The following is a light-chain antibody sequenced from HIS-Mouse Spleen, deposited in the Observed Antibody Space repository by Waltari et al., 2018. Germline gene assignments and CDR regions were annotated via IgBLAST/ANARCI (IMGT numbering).Light chain of an antibody. CDR3: NSRDSSGNHVV. J-gene: IGLJ2*01. CDR1: SLRSYY. V-gene: IGLV3-19*01. Sequence: SSELTQDPAVSVALGQTVRITCQGDSLRSYYASWYQQKPGQAPVLVIYVKNHRPSGIPDRFSGSSSGNPASLTITGAQAEDEADYYCNSRDSSGNHVVFGGGTKLTVL. CDR2: VKN.